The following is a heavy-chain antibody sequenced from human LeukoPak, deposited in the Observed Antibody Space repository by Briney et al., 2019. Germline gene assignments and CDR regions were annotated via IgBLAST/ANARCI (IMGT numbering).Heavy chain of an antibody. CDR2: IGSSGSTI. Sequence: GGSLRLSCAASGFTFSDYYMSWIRQAPGKGLEWVSYIGSSGSTIYYADSVKGRFTISRDNAKNSLYLQMNSLRAEDTAVYYCARDSVDSGSYYDYYGMDVWGQGTTVTVSS. V-gene: IGHV3-11*01. CDR3: ARDSVDSGSYYDYYGMDV. J-gene: IGHJ6*02. CDR1: GFTFSDYY. D-gene: IGHD1-26*01.